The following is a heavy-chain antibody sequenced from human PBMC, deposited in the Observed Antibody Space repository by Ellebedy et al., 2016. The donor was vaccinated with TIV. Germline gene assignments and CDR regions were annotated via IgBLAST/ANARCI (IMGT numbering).Heavy chain of an antibody. D-gene: IGHD6-6*01. CDR2: IWYDGSNK. CDR3: ATIAARYYYGMDV. V-gene: IGHV3-33*01. CDR1: RFTFSSYG. J-gene: IGHJ6*02. Sequence: PGGSLRLSCAASRFTFSSYGMHWVRQAPGKGLEWVAVIWYDGSNKYYADSVKGRFTISRDNSKNTLYLQMNSLRAEDTAVYYCATIAARYYYGMDVWGQGTTVTVSS.